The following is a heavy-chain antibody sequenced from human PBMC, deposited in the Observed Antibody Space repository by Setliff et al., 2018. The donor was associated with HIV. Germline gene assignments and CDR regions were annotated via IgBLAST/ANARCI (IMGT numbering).Heavy chain of an antibody. CDR3: ASPFYSSSWYPHSGASDI. V-gene: IGHV1-18*01. CDR1: GYTFTYYG. J-gene: IGHJ3*02. CDR2: ISPYSGQT. D-gene: IGHD6-13*01. Sequence: ASVKVSCKASGYTFTYYGINWVRQAPGQGLEWMGWISPYSGQTTYAQKFQGRVTMTTDTSTSTAYMELRSLRSDDTAVYYCASPFYSSSWYPHSGASDIWGQGTMVTVSS.